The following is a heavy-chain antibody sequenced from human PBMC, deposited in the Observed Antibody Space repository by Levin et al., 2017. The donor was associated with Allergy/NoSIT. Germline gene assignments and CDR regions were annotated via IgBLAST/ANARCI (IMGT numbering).Heavy chain of an antibody. D-gene: IGHD1-14*01. Sequence: GESLKISCAASGFTFGDFWMNWVRQTPGKGLEWVANVRQSGSEKFYVDSVKGRFSISRDNAKNSLYLQMNSLRAEDSAVYYCARTPGRTRYFDYWGQGTLVAVSS. J-gene: IGHJ4*02. CDR2: VRQSGSEK. CDR3: ARTPGRTRYFDY. CDR1: GFTFGDFW. V-gene: IGHV3-7*01.